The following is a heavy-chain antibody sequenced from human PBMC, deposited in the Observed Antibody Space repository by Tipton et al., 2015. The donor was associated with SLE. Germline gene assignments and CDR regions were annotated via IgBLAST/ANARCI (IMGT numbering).Heavy chain of an antibody. V-gene: IGHV3-48*03. J-gene: IGHJ6*03. CDR3: ARDLGYYYYMDV. Sequence: SLRLSCAASGFTFSSYEMNWVRQAPGKGLEWVSYISSSGSTIYYADSVKGRFTISRDNAKNSLYLQMNSLRTEDTAVYYCARDLGYYYYMDVWDKGTTVTVSS. CDR2: ISSSGSTI. D-gene: IGHD3-10*01. CDR1: GFTFSSYE.